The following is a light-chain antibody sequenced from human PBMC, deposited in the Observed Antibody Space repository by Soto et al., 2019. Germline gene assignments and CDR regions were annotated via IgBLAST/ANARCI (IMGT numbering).Light chain of an antibody. CDR3: QQYKTSPFT. CDR2: DAS. J-gene: IGKJ2*01. V-gene: IGKV1-5*01. Sequence: DVQMTQSPSTLSASVGDRVTITCRASQPINSWLAWFQQKPGKAPQLLIHDASSLESGVPPRFRGIRFGTDFTLTITNLQPEDVRTYSCQQYKTSPFTFGAGTKLEIK. CDR1: QPINSW.